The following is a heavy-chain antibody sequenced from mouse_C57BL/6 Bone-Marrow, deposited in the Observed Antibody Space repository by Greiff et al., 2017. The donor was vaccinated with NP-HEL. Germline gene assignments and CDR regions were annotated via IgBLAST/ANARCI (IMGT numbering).Heavy chain of an antibody. D-gene: IGHD2-2*01. Sequence: EVKLVESGGGLVKPGGSLKLSCAASGFTFSSYAMSWVRQTPEKRLEWVATISDGGSYTYYPDNVKGRFTISRDNAKNNLYLQMSHLKSEDTAMYYCARDHGRLRNFDYWGQGTTLTVSS. CDR3: ARDHGRLRNFDY. J-gene: IGHJ2*01. V-gene: IGHV5-4*01. CDR2: ISDGGSYT. CDR1: GFTFSSYA.